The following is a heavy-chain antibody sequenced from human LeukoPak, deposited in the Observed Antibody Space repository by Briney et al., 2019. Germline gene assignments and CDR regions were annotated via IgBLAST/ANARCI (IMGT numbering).Heavy chain of an antibody. J-gene: IGHJ6*02. CDR3: ARDKVYIQWLVPHYYYGMDV. CDR2: INPNSGGT. Sequence: ASVKVSCKASGYTFTGYYMHWVRQAPGQGLEWMGWINPNSGGTNYAQKFQGRVTMTRDTSISTAYMELSRLRSDDTAVYYCARDKVYIQWLVPHYYYGMDVWGQGTTVTVSS. D-gene: IGHD6-19*01. V-gene: IGHV1-2*02. CDR1: GYTFTGYY.